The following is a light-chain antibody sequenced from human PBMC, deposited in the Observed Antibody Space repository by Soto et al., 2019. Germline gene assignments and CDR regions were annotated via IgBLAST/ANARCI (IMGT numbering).Light chain of an antibody. J-gene: IGKJ2*01. CDR3: QSYNDWPFA. CDR1: ESLFGF. Sequence: EIVMTQSPATLSVSPGERVTLSCRASESLFGFLAWYQHKPSQAPRLLIYGVSTKATGVPARFSGSGSATDFTLTITSLQSDDSAVYYCQSYNDWPFAFGQGTKLEI. CDR2: GVS. V-gene: IGKV3-15*01.